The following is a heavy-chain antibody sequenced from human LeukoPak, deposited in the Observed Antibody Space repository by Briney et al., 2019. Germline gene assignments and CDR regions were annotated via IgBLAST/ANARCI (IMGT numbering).Heavy chain of an antibody. Sequence: PGGSLRLSCAASGFGLSDYGLHWVRQGPGKGLEWLAVINYDGSNRYYADSVKGRFTISKDSSENTLYLQMNRLRVDDTAIYYCARWGGTRQFYFDYWGQGTLATVSS. CDR1: GFGLSDYG. CDR2: INYDGSNR. D-gene: IGHD2-2*01. CDR3: ARWGGTRQFYFDY. J-gene: IGHJ4*02. V-gene: IGHV3-33*01.